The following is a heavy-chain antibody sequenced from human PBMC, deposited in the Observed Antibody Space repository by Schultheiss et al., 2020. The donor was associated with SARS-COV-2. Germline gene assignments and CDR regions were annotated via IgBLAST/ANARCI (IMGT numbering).Heavy chain of an antibody. J-gene: IGHJ6*02. CDR1: GFTFSGSA. CDR2: IRNKANGGTT. CDR3: ARDRSRITMIVVVITPDLYYYYGMDV. Sequence: GGSLRLSCAASGFTFSGSAMHWVRQAPGKGLEWVGFIRNKANGGTTDYAAPVKGRFTISRDDSKNTLYLQMNSLKTEDTAVYYCARDRSRITMIVVVITPDLYYYYGMDVWGQGTTVTVSS. D-gene: IGHD3-22*01. V-gene: IGHV3-15*07.